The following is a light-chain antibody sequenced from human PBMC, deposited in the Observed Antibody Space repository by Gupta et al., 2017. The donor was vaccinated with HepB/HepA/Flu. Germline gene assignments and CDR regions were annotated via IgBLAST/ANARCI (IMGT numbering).Light chain of an antibody. CDR2: VNSDGRH. CDR3: QTWDTGIPHVV. V-gene: IGLV4-69*01. J-gene: IGLJ2*01. CDR1: NGHTNYA. Sequence: QLVLTQSPSASASLGASVKLTCTLSNGHTNYAIAWHQQQPKKGPRYLMKVNSDGRHSKGDGIPDRGSGSSSGAERYRTISSLQSEDEADYYGQTWDTGIPHVVFGGGTNLTVL.